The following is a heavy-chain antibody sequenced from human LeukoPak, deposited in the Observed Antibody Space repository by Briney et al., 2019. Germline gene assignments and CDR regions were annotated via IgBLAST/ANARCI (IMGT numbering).Heavy chain of an antibody. J-gene: IGHJ4*02. CDR2: IYHRGST. D-gene: IGHD5-24*01. Sequence: SETLSLTCAVSGYSISSGYYWGWIRQPPGKGLEWIGSIYHRGSTYYKPSLKSRVTISVDTSKNQFSLKLSSVTAADTAVYYCARDRETRGFDYWGQGTLVTVSS. V-gene: IGHV4-38-2*02. CDR3: ARDRETRGFDY. CDR1: GYSISSGYY.